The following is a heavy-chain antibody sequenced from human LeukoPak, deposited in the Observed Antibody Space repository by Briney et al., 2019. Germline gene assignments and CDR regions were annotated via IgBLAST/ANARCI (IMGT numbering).Heavy chain of an antibody. J-gene: IGHJ4*02. CDR3: AKAGDYGGNWGLDY. CDR1: GFTFSSYA. CDR2: ISGSGGST. D-gene: IGHD4-23*01. Sequence: GGSLRLSCAASGFTFSSYAMSWVRQAPGKGLEWVSAISGSGGSTYYADSVKGRFTISGDNSRNTLYLRMNSLRAEDTAVYYCAKAGDYGGNWGLDYWGQGTLVTVSS. V-gene: IGHV3-23*01.